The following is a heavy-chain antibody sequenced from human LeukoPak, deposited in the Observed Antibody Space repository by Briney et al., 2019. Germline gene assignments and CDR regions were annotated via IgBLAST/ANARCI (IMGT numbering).Heavy chain of an antibody. CDR3: ARAPDLYCSGGSCYNEFDP. D-gene: IGHD2-15*01. V-gene: IGHV1-69*13. CDR1: GGTFSSYA. CDR2: IIPIFGTA. J-gene: IGHJ5*02. Sequence: SVKVSCKASGGTFSSYAISWVRQAPGQGLEWMGRIIPIFGTANYAQKFQGRVTITADESTSTAYMELSSLRSEDTAVYYCARAPDLYCSGGSCYNEFDPWGQGTLVTVSS.